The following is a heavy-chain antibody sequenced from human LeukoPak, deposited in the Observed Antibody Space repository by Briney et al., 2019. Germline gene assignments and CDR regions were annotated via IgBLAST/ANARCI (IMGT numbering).Heavy chain of an antibody. V-gene: IGHV3-73*01. CDR2: IRSKANSYAT. CDR1: GLTFSDSI. J-gene: IGHJ4*02. Sequence: GGSLRLSCAASGLTFSDSIIHWVRQASGKGLEWFGRIRSKANSYATAYAASVKGRFTISRDDSENTAYLHMNSLKTEDTALYYCTRPFDSSGYYYGNWGQGTLVTVSS. D-gene: IGHD3-22*01. CDR3: TRPFDSSGYYYGN.